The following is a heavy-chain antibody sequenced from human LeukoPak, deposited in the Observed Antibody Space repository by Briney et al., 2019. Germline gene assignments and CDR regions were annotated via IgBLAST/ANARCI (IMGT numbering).Heavy chain of an antibody. CDR2: LVVGSGNT. J-gene: IGHJ4*02. CDR1: GFTFTNSA. V-gene: IGHV1-58*02. Sequence: ASVKVSCKASGFTFTNSAMHWVRQARGQRLEWMGWLVVGSGNTNYAQKFQERVTTTTDMSTSTAYMELSSLRSEDTAVYDCPADYDILTGYNYWGQGTLVTVSS. D-gene: IGHD3-9*01. CDR3: PADYDILTGYNY.